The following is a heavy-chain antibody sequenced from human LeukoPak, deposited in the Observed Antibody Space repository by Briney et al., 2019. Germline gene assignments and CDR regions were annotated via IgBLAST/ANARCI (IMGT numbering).Heavy chain of an antibody. CDR1: GYTFTGYY. J-gene: IGHJ4*02. CDR2: INPNSGGT. V-gene: IGHV1-2*02. CDR3: ARDHPPDNDYGDYHDY. Sequence: ASVKVSCKASGYTFTGYYMHWVRQAPGQGLEWMGWINPNSGGTNYAQKFQGRVTMTRNTSISTAYMELSRLRSDDTAVYYCARDHPPDNDYGDYHDYWGQGTLVTVSS. D-gene: IGHD4-17*01.